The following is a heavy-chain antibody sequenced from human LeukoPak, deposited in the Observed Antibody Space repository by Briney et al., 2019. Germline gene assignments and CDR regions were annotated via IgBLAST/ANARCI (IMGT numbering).Heavy chain of an antibody. Sequence: PGGSLRLSCAASVFTFSSHSMNWVRQAPGKGLEWVSYITSSSSTIYYADSVKGRFTISRDNAKNSLYLQMNSLRAEDTAVYYCARDLRYYYDSSGYYFDYWGQGTLVTVSS. D-gene: IGHD3-22*01. CDR1: VFTFSSHS. CDR2: ITSSSSTI. V-gene: IGHV3-48*04. J-gene: IGHJ4*02. CDR3: ARDLRYYYDSSGYYFDY.